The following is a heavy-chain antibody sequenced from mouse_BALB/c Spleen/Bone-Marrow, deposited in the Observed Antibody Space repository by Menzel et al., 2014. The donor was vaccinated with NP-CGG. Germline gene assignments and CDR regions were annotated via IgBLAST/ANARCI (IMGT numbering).Heavy chain of an antibody. J-gene: IGHJ2*01. CDR1: GYVFSTYW. V-gene: IGHV1-80*01. CDR3: AQGGISVDY. Sequence: QVKLQESGAELVRPGASVKISCASSGYVFSTYWINWVKQRPGQGLEWIGQIYPGDGDTDYNPKFKDKATLTADKSSNSAHKHSSSTTSEDSAVYCCAQGGISVDYWGQGTTLTVSS. CDR2: IYPGDGDT.